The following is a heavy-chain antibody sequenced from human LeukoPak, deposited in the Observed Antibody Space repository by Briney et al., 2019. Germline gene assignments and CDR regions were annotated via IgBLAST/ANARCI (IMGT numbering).Heavy chain of an antibody. D-gene: IGHD5-12*01. CDR1: GGSFSGYY. CDR2: INHSGST. V-gene: IGHV4-34*01. Sequence: SETLSLTCAVYGGSFSGYYWSWIRQPPGKGLEWIGEINHSGSTNYNPSLKSRVTISVDTSKNQFSLKLSSVTAADTAVYYCAKGEWLRSWFGYWGQGTLVTVSS. J-gene: IGHJ4*02. CDR3: AKGEWLRSWFGY.